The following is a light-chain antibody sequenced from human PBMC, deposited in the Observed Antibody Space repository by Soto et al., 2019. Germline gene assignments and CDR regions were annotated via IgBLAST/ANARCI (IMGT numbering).Light chain of an antibody. CDR3: QQYISSPPGFT. J-gene: IGKJ3*01. V-gene: IGKV3-20*01. CDR2: GAS. Sequence: EIVLTQSPGTLSLFPGERATLSCRASQSVSSTYFAWYRQKPGQPPSLLIYGASNRATGVPDRFSGSGSGPDFTLTISRLEPEDSAVYYCQQYISSPPGFTFGPGTTVEIK. CDR1: QSVSSTY.